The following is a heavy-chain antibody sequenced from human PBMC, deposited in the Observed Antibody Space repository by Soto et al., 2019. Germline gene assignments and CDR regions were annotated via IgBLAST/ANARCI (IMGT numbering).Heavy chain of an antibody. CDR3: ARDVGYCSGGSCYLDAFDI. CDR2: IIPIFGTA. J-gene: IGHJ3*02. V-gene: IGHV1-69*12. Sequence: QVQLVQSGAEVKKPGSSVKVSCKASGGTFSSYAISWVRQAPGQGLEWMGGIIPIFGTANYAQKFQGRVTSTADESTSTAYMELSSLRSEDTAVYYCARDVGYCSGGSCYLDAFDIWGQGTMVTVSS. D-gene: IGHD2-15*01. CDR1: GGTFSSYA.